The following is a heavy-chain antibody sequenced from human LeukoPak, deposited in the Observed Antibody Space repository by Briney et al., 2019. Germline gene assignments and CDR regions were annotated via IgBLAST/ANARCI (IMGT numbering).Heavy chain of an antibody. J-gene: IGHJ5*02. D-gene: IGHD3-22*01. CDR1: GFTLTDYG. CDR3: ARDRINMMVLVHDSGLDL. Sequence: PGRSLRLSCAASGFTLTDYGIHWVRQAPGKGLEWVAVLSYDGSDRYYADSVNGRFTISRDISSDTVPLQMNSLRVEDTAVYFCARDRINMMVLVHDSGLDLWGQGTLVTVSS. CDR2: LSYDGSDR. V-gene: IGHV3-30*01.